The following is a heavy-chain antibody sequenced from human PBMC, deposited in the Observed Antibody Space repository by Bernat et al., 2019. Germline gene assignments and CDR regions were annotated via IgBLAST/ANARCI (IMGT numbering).Heavy chain of an antibody. CDR3: AEEVGYCSGGSCYYYYGMDV. CDR1: GFTFSSYG. D-gene: IGHD2-15*01. CDR2: ISYDGSNK. V-gene: IGHV3-30*18. J-gene: IGHJ6*02. Sequence: QVQLVESGGGVVQPGRSLRLSCAASGFTFSSYGMYWVRQAPGKGLEWVAVISYDGSNKYYAESVEGRFTISKDNSKTTLYLQMNSLRAEDTAVYYCAEEVGYCSGGSCYYYYGMDVWGRGATVTVSS.